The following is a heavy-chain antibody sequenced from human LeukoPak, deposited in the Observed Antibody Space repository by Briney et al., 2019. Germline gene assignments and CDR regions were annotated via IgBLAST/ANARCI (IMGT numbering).Heavy chain of an antibody. CDR1: GGSISSGSYF. D-gene: IGHD3-16*01. V-gene: IGHV4-61*01. J-gene: IGHJ5*02. CDR3: ARDRGGAAVFDR. Sequence: SETLSLTCTVSGGSISSGSYFWSWIRQPPGKGLEWIGYIYYSGSTNYNPSLKSRVTISVDTSKNQFSLKLSSVTAADTAVYYCARDRGGAAVFDRWGQGTLVTVSS. CDR2: IYYSGST.